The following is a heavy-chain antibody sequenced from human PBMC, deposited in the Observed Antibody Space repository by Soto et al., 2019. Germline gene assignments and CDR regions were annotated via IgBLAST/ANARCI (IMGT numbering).Heavy chain of an antibody. Sequence: GGSLRLSCAASGFTFSSYAMSWVRQAPGKGLEWVSGFRSGGDDGTTYYADSVKGRFTISRDNSKNTLFLQMNSLRAEDTAIYYCAKKVNSGPGSQYFDYWGQGTLVTVSS. CDR2: FRSGGDDGTT. CDR1: GFTFSSYA. J-gene: IGHJ4*02. CDR3: AKKVNSGPGSQYFDY. D-gene: IGHD3-10*01. V-gene: IGHV3-23*01.